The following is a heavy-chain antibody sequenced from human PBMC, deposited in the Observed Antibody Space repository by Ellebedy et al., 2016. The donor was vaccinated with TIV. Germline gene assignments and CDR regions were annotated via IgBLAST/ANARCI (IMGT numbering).Heavy chain of an antibody. V-gene: IGHV3-7*01. Sequence: GESLKISCAASGFSFRSYWMSWVRQAPGKGLEWVANIYQDGSDQYSVDSVKGRFTISRDNANNLLFLQMTSLRAEDTAGYYCARRGSYGDYAVQVNSWFDTWGQGTLVTVSS. J-gene: IGHJ5*02. CDR2: IYQDGSDQ. D-gene: IGHD4-17*01. CDR1: GFSFRSYW. CDR3: ARRGSYGDYAVQVNSWFDT.